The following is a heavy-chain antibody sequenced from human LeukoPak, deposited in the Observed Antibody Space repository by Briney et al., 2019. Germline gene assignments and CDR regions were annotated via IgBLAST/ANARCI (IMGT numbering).Heavy chain of an antibody. D-gene: IGHD3-10*01. CDR3: ARSPGYYGSIPDY. V-gene: IGHV4-59*01. Sequence: SETLSLTCTVSGGSIRSYYWSWIRQPPGKGLEWIGYIYYSGSTNYNPSLKSRVTISVDTSTNQFSLKVSSVTAADTAVYYCARSPGYYGSIPDYWGQGTLSPSPQ. J-gene: IGHJ4*02. CDR1: GGSIRSYY. CDR2: IYYSGST.